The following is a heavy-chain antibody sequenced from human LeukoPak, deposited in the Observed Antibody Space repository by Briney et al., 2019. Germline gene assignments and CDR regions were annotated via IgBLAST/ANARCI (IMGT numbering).Heavy chain of an antibody. V-gene: IGHV3-30*04. J-gene: IGHJ4*02. Sequence: GGSLGLSCAASGFTFSSYAMHWVRQAPGKGLEWVAVISYDGSNKYYADSVKGRFTISRDNSKNTLYLQMNSLRAEDTAVYYCARDGQGYYDILTGYYDYWGQGTLVTVSS. CDR2: ISYDGSNK. D-gene: IGHD3-9*01. CDR1: GFTFSSYA. CDR3: ARDGQGYYDILTGYYDY.